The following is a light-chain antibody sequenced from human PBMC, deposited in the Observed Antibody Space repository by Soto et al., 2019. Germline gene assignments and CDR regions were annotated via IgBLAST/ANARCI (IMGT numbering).Light chain of an antibody. CDR2: GNS. Sequence: QAVVTQPPSVSGAPGQRVTISCTGSSSNIGAGYDVHWYQQLPGTAPKLLIYGNSNRPSGVPDRFSGSKSGTSASLAITGLQAEDEADYYCQSYDSSLSGSWVFGGGPKVTVL. CDR1: SSNIGAGYD. CDR3: QSYDSSLSGSWV. J-gene: IGLJ3*02. V-gene: IGLV1-40*01.